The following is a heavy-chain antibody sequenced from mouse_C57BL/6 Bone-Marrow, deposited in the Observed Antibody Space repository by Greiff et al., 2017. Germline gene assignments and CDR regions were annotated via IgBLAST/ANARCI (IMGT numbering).Heavy chain of an antibody. CDR1: GYTFTSYW. Sequence: QVQLQQPGAELVMPGASVKLSCKASGYTFTSYWMHWVKQRPGQGLEWIAEIDPSDSYTNYNQKFKGKSTLTVDKSSSTAYMQLSSLTSEDSAVYYCATEWFAYWGQGTLVTVSA. J-gene: IGHJ3*01. V-gene: IGHV1-69*01. CDR2: IDPSDSYT. CDR3: ATEWFAY.